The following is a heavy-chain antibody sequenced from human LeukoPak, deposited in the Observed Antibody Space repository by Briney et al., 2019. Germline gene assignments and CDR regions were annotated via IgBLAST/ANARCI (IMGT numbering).Heavy chain of an antibody. CDR1: GGSFRGYY. V-gene: IGHV4-34*01. Sequence: SETLSLTCAVYGGSFRGYYWSWIRQPPGKGLEWIGEINHSGSTNYNPSLKSRVTISVDTSKNQFSLKLSSVTAADTAVYYCARGPEYSSSWPKGYYFDYWGQGTLVTVSS. CDR2: INHSGST. CDR3: ARGPEYSSSWPKGYYFDY. J-gene: IGHJ4*02. D-gene: IGHD6-13*01.